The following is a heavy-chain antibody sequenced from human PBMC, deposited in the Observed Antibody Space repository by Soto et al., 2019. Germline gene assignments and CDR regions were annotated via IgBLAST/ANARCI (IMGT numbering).Heavy chain of an antibody. CDR2: IKQDGSEK. Sequence: ESGGGLVQPGGSLRLSCAASGFTFSSYWMSWVRQAPGKGLEWVANIKQDGSEKYYVDSVKGRFTISRDNAKNSLYLQMNSLRAEDTAVYYCARDPYDILTGSIFDYWGQGTLVTVSS. D-gene: IGHD3-9*01. CDR3: ARDPYDILTGSIFDY. V-gene: IGHV3-7*01. J-gene: IGHJ4*02. CDR1: GFTFSSYW.